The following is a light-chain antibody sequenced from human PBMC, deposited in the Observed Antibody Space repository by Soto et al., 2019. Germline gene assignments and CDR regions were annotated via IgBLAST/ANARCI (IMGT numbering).Light chain of an antibody. CDR3: PTWHASLNDPV. J-gene: IGLJ2*01. CDR1: SSNIGGNT. V-gene: IGLV1-44*01. CDR2: SDN. Sequence: QSVLTQPPSASGTPGQRVTISCSGSSSNIGGNTVNWYQHLPGTAPKLLMYSDNQRPSGVPDRFSGSKSGTSASLAISGLQSHHEADYYCPTWHASLNDPVFAGGTQLTLL.